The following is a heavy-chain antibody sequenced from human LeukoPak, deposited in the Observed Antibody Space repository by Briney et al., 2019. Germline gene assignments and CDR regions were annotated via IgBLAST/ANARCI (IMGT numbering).Heavy chain of an antibody. D-gene: IGHD3-22*01. CDR1: GYTFTSYY. J-gene: IGHJ4*02. CDR2: INPSGGST. CDR3: ARGGSYYDSSGYYLDY. V-gene: IGHV1-46*01. Sequence: ASVKVSCKASGYTFTSYYMHWVRQAPGQGLEWMGIINPSGGSTSYAQKFQGRVTMTRDTSTSTAYMELSSLRSEDTAVYYCARGGSYYDSSGYYLDYWGQGTLVTVSS.